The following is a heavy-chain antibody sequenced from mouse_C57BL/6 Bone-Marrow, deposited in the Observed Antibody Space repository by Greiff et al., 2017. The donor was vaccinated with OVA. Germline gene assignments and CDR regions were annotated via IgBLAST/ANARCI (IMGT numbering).Heavy chain of an antibody. CDR2: INPYNGGT. J-gene: IGHJ1*03. Sequence: VHVKQSGPVLVKPGASVKMSFKASGYTFTDYYMNWVKQSHGKSLEWIGVINPYNGGTSYNQKFKGKAKLTVDKSSSTAYMELNSLTSEDSAVYYCARRLLWYFDVWGTGTTVTVSS. D-gene: IGHD2-3*01. V-gene: IGHV1-19*01. CDR1: GYTFTDYY. CDR3: ARRLLWYFDV.